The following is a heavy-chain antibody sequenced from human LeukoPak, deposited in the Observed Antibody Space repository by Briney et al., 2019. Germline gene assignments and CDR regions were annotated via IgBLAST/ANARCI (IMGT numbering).Heavy chain of an antibody. CDR1: GFTFDDYA. J-gene: IGHJ4*02. V-gene: IGHV3-9*01. CDR3: ARDRQWLVRYYFDY. D-gene: IGHD6-19*01. CDR2: ISWNSGSI. Sequence: GGSLRLSCAASGFTFDDYAMPWVRQAPGKGLEWVSGISWNSGSIGYADSVKGRFTISRDNAKNSLYLQMNSLRAEDTAVYYCARDRQWLVRYYFDYWGQGTLVTVSS.